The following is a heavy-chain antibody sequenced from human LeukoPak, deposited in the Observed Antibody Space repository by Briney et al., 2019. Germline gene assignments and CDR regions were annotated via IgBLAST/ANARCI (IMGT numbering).Heavy chain of an antibody. CDR3: AREQQLVRVVGATFAFDI. J-gene: IGHJ3*02. V-gene: IGHV4-4*07. CDR2: IYTSGST. D-gene: IGHD1-26*01. CDR1: GGSISSYY. Sequence: SETLSLTCTVSGGSISSYYWSWIRQPAGKGLEWIGRIYTSGSTNYNPSLKSRVTMSVDTSKNQFSLKLSSVTAADTAVYYCAREQQLVRVVGATFAFDIWGQGTMVTVSS.